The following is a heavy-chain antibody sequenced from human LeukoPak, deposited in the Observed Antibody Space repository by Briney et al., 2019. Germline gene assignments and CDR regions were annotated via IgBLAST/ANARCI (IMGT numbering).Heavy chain of an antibody. Sequence: LSLTCTVSGGSISSSSYYWGWIRQAPGKGLEWVSYISSSGSTTHYADSVKGRFTISRDNAKNSLFLQMNSLRAEDTAVYYCARGYGSGSGGSSDYWGQGTLVTVSS. D-gene: IGHD3-10*01. CDR2: ISSSGSTT. CDR1: GGSISSSSYY. J-gene: IGHJ4*02. V-gene: IGHV3-11*01. CDR3: ARGYGSGSGGSSDY.